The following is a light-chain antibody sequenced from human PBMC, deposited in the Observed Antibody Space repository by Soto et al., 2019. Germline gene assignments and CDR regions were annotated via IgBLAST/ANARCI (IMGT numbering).Light chain of an antibody. V-gene: IGKV3-15*01. CDR1: QSVSSN. CDR2: GAS. CDR3: QQYNNWPPWT. Sequence: EIVMTQSPATLSVSPGERATLSCSASQSVSSNLAWYQQKPGQAPRLLIYGASTRATGIPARFSGSGSGTEFTLTISSLQSEDFAVYYCQQYNNWPPWTFGQGTNVDI. J-gene: IGKJ1*01.